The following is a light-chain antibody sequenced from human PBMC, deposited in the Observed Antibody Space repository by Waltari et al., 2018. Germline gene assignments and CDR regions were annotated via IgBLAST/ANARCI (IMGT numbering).Light chain of an antibody. J-gene: IGLJ1*01. CDR3: CSYACDSLYV. V-gene: IGLV2-23*02. CDR1: SSDVRSYNY. CDR2: AVT. Sequence: QSALTQPASVSGSPGQSITLTCTGTSSDVRSYNYVSWYQQYPGKAPKLLIYAVTQRPAAVSDRFPGSKSGNTASLTISGLQAENEADYSCCSYACDSLYVFGTGTTVTV.